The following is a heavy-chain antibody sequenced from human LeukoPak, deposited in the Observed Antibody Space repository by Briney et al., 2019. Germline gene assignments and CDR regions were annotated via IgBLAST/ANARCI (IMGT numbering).Heavy chain of an antibody. V-gene: IGHV3-48*03. D-gene: IGHD5-24*01. CDR1: GFTFSSYA. CDR3: SRRFRD. J-gene: IGHJ4*02. Sequence: GGSLRLSCAASGFTFSSYAMSWVRQAPGKGLEWVAHIRADGTTKWYADSVRGRFNIARDNARNSLFLQMNSLRAEDTATYYCSRRFRDWGQGILVTVSS. CDR2: IRADGTTK.